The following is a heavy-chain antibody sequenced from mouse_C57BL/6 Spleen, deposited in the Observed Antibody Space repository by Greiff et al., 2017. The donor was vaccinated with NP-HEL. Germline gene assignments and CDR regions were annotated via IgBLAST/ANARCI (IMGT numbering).Heavy chain of an antibody. J-gene: IGHJ2*01. CDR3: TPRGGVVDYFDY. V-gene: IGHV1-15*01. CDR1: GYTFTDYE. CDR2: IDPETGGT. Sequence: QVQLQQSGAELVRPGASVTLSCKASGYTFTDYEMHWVKQTPVHGLEWIGAIDPETGGTAYNQKFKGKAILTADKSSSTAYMELRSLTSEDSAVYYCTPRGGVVDYFDYWGQGTTLTVSS. D-gene: IGHD1-1*01.